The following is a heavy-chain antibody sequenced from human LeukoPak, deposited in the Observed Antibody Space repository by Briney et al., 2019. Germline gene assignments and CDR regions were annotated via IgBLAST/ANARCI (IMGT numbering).Heavy chain of an antibody. V-gene: IGHV3-21*01. D-gene: IGHD3-3*01. Sequence: PGGSLRLSCAASGFTFSSYSMNWVRQAPGKGLEWVSSISSSSSYIYYADSVKGRFTISRDNAKNSLYLRMNSLRAEDTAVYYCARDMGTGHYDFWSGYYKDYMDVWGKGTTVTVSS. J-gene: IGHJ6*03. CDR3: ARDMGTGHYDFWSGYYKDYMDV. CDR2: ISSSSSYI. CDR1: GFTFSSYS.